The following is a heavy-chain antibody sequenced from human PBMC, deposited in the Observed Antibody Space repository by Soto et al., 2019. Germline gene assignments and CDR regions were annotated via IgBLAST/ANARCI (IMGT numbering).Heavy chain of an antibody. V-gene: IGHV4-39*01. J-gene: IGHJ6*02. CDR2: IYYSGST. D-gene: IGHD4-17*01. CDR3: ARQGQGLRYYYYGMDV. CDR1: GGSISSSSYY. Sequence: SETLSLTCTVSGGSISSSSYYWGLIRQPPXKGLEWIGSIYYSGSTYYNPSLKSRVTISVDTSKNQFSLKLSSVTAADTAVYYCARQGQGLRYYYYGMDVWGQGTTVTVSS.